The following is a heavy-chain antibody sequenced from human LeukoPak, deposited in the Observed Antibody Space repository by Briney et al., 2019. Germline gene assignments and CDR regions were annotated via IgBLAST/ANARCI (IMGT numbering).Heavy chain of an antibody. J-gene: IGHJ5*02. CDR2: ISYDGGDM. CDR3: VKGTGIVVVKEFDP. D-gene: IGHD2-15*01. Sequence: GGSLRLSCAASRFSFSKYAIHWVRQAPGKGLEWVAVISYDGGDMYYADSVKGRFTISRDNSKNTLYLQMNSLRAEDTAVYYCVKGTGIVVVKEFDPWGQGTLVTVSS. CDR1: RFSFSKYA. V-gene: IGHV3-30*18.